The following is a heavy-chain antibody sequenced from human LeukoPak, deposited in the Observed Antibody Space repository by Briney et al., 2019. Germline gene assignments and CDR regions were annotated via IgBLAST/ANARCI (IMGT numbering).Heavy chain of an antibody. D-gene: IGHD5-24*01. CDR2: IYSGGST. J-gene: IGHJ4*02. Sequence: PGGTPRLSRAPSGFTVSSNYMSSVRHTPGEGLEWVSVIYSGGSTYYADSVKGRFTISRDNSKNTLYLQMNSLRAEDTAVYYCARDEMGIDYWGQGTLVTVSS. V-gene: IGHV3-66*01. CDR1: GFTVSSNY. CDR3: ARDEMGIDY.